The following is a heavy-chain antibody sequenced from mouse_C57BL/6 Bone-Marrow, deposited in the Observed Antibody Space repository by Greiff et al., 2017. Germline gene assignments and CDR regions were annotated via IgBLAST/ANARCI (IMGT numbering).Heavy chain of an antibody. V-gene: IGHV1-64*01. CDR2: IHPNSGST. Sequence: QVQLQQSGAELVKPGASVKLSCKASGYTFTSYWMHWVKQRPGQGLEWIGMIHPNSGSTNYNEKFKSKATLTVDKSSSTAYMQLSSLTSEDSAVYYCAKEFITTVVDYAMDYWGQGTSVTVSS. J-gene: IGHJ4*01. CDR1: GYTFTSYW. D-gene: IGHD1-1*01. CDR3: AKEFITTVVDYAMDY.